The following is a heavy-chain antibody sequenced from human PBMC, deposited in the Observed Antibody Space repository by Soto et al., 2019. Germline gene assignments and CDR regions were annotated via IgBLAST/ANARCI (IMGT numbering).Heavy chain of an antibody. Sequence: QVQLVQSGAEVKKPGASVKVSCKASGYTFTSYGISWVRQAPGQGLEWMGWNSAYNGNTNYAQKLQGRVTMTTDTSTSTAYMELRSLRSDDTAVYYCARDKAKTTVTKNWFDPWGQGTLVTVSS. V-gene: IGHV1-18*01. D-gene: IGHD4-17*01. CDR1: GYTFTSYG. J-gene: IGHJ5*02. CDR3: ARDKAKTTVTKNWFDP. CDR2: NSAYNGNT.